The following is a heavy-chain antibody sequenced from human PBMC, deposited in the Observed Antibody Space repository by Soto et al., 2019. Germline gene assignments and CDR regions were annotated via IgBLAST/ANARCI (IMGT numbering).Heavy chain of an antibody. V-gene: IGHV4-31*03. D-gene: IGHD5-18*01. CDR3: ARGSPTAMVLWFDP. CDR1: GCSISSGGYY. J-gene: IGHJ5*02. Sequence: SETLSLTCTVSGCSISSGGYYWNWIRQHPGKGLEWIGYIYYSGSTYYNPSLKSRVTISVDTSKNQFSLKLSSVTAADTAVYYCARGSPTAMVLWFDPWGQGTLVTVS. CDR2: IYYSGST.